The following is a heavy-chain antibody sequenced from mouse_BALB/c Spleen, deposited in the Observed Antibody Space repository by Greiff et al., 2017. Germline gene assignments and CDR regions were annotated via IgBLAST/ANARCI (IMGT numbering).Heavy chain of an antibody. V-gene: IGHV5-17*02. J-gene: IGHJ3*01. CDR1: GFTFSSFG. D-gene: IGHD2-2*01. CDR2: ISSGSSTI. CDR3: ARPYGYDPTWFAY. Sequence: EVHLVESGGGLVQPGGSRKLSCAASGFTFSSFGMHWVRQAPEKGLEWVAYISSGSSTIYYADTVKGRFTISRDNPKNTLFLQMTSLRSEDTAMYYCARPYGYDPTWFAYWGQGTLVTVSA.